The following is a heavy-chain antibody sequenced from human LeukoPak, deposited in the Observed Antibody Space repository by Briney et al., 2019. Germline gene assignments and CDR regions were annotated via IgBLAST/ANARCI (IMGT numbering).Heavy chain of an antibody. CDR3: ARDGGGYCSSASCHFLGY. CDR2: IWYDGSNK. Sequence: GGSLRLSCAASGFIFSNYAMHWVRQAPGKGLEWVGVIWYDGSNKYYADSVKGRFTISRDNSKNTLYLQMNSLRAEDTAVYYCARDGGGYCSSASCHFLGYWGQGTLVTVSS. J-gene: IGHJ4*02. V-gene: IGHV3-33*08. D-gene: IGHD2-2*01. CDR1: GFIFSNYA.